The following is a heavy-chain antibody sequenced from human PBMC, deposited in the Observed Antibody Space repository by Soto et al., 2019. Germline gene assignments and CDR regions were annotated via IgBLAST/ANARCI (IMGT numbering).Heavy chain of an antibody. D-gene: IGHD3-3*02. Sequence: QVQLVQTGAEVKTPGASVRVSCRAFGYNFIEYGVSWVRQAPGQGLEWIGRISGFSGDTEFALEFRGRVTLTADVYSSTVFMEMKSRKSDDTAVSYCTREPGVLATGDFDSWGQGTLVTVAA. V-gene: IGHV1-18*01. CDR2: ISGFSGDT. CDR3: TREPGVLATGDFDS. J-gene: IGHJ4*02. CDR1: GYNFIEYG.